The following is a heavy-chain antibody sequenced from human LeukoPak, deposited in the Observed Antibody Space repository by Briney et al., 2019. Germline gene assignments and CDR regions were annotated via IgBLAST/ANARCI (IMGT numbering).Heavy chain of an antibody. J-gene: IGHJ4*02. V-gene: IGHV3-30*02. Sequence: GGSLRLSCAASGFTFTSYAMHWVRQAPGKGLEWVAFIRYDGSNKYYADSVKGRFTISRDNSKNTLYLQMNSLRAEDTAVYYCAKDRVAAAGSFACWGQGTLVTVSS. D-gene: IGHD6-13*01. CDR1: GFTFTSYA. CDR2: IRYDGSNK. CDR3: AKDRVAAAGSFAC.